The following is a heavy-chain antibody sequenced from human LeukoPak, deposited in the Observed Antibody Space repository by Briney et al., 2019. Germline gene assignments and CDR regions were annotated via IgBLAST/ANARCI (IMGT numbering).Heavy chain of an antibody. CDR2: ISGSGGST. D-gene: IGHD6-19*01. J-gene: IGHJ3*02. CDR3: AKDEGSGWYHDAFDI. V-gene: IGHV3-23*01. CDR1: GFTFSSYA. Sequence: GGSLTLSCAPSGFTFSSYAMSCVRQPPGKGLEWVSDISGSGGSTYYADSVKRRFTISRDNYKNTLYLQMNSLRADDTVVYYCAKDEGSGWYHDAFDIWGQGTMVTVSS.